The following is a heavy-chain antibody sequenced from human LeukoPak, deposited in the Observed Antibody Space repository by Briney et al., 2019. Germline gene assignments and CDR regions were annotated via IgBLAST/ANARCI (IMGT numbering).Heavy chain of an antibody. D-gene: IGHD4-17*01. CDR3: ARADDFGDYDC. J-gene: IGHJ4*02. CDR2: IYPGGTT. CDR1: GFTVSSKY. V-gene: IGHV3-53*01. Sequence: PGGSLRLSCAASGFTVSSKYTSWVRQAPGKGLEWVSIIYPGGTTYYADSVKGRFTISRDNSKNTVYLQMNSLKADDAAVYYCARADDFGDYDCWGQGTLVTVSS.